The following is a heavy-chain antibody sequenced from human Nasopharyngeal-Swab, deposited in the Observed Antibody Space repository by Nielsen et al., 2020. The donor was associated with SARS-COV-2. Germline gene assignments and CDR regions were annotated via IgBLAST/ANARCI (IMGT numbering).Heavy chain of an antibody. V-gene: IGHV3-30*03. CDR3: AREAQTGYSSGWYPPYYYYYMDV. CDR1: GFTFSSYG. J-gene: IGHJ6*03. D-gene: IGHD6-19*01. CDR2: ISYDGSNK. Sequence: GGSLRLSCAASGFTFSSYGMHWVRQAPGKGLEWVAVISYDGSNKYYADSVKGRFTISRDNSKNTLYLQMNSLRAEDTAVYYCAREAQTGYSSGWYPPYYYYYMDVWGKGTAVTVSS.